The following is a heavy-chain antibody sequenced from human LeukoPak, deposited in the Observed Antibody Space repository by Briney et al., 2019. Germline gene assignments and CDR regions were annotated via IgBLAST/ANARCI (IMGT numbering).Heavy chain of an antibody. CDR1: GFTFSSYE. CDR2: ISSSGSTI. D-gene: IGHD1-26*01. CDR3: AREKMGVTVFDY. J-gene: IGHJ4*02. Sequence: GGSLRLSCAASGFTFSSYEMNWVRQAPGKGLEWVSYISSSGSTIYYADSVKGRFTISRDNAKNSLYLQMNSLRAEDTAVYYCAREKMGVTVFDYWGQGTLVTVSS. V-gene: IGHV3-48*03.